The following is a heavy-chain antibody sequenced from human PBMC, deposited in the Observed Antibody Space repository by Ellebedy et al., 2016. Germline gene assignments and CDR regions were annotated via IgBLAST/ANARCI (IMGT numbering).Heavy chain of an antibody. CDR2: VNQDGGDK. Sequence: GGSLRLSCAASGFTFSGSWMNWVRQAPGKGLEWVASVNQDGGDKTYVDSVRGRFTISRDNAKDSLHLQMNSLRADDTAVYFCVRDNSLTVWGQGTTVTVSS. J-gene: IGHJ6*02. CDR1: GFTFSGSW. D-gene: IGHD2/OR15-2a*01. CDR3: VRDNSLTV. V-gene: IGHV3-7*03.